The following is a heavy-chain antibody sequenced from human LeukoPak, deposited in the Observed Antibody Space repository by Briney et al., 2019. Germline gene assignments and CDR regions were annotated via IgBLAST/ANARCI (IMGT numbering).Heavy chain of an antibody. J-gene: IGHJ4*02. CDR2: IYSGGNT. Sequence: PGGSLGLFCAASGFSVSNTYMSWVRQAPGKGLEWVSIIYSGGNTYYADSVKGRFTISRDNSKNTLYLQMNRLRPEDTAVYYCARGAVTEPDYWGQGTLVTVSS. CDR3: ARGAVTEPDY. D-gene: IGHD2-21*02. V-gene: IGHV3-53*01. CDR1: GFSVSNTY.